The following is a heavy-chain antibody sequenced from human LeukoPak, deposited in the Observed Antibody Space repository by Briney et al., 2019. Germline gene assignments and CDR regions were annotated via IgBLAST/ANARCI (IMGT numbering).Heavy chain of an antibody. J-gene: IGHJ6*03. CDR3: ARLKFYDSTGYSPGYYMDV. V-gene: IGHV4-4*07. D-gene: IGHD3-22*01. CDR1: GGSIISNY. Sequence: PSETLSLTCTVSGGSIISNYWSWFRQSAGTGLKWIGRIYGSGITDYNPSLKSRVTMSLDTSRKQFSLRLTSVTAADTAVYYCARLKFYDSTGYSPGYYMDVWGKGTTVSVFS. CDR2: IYGSGIT.